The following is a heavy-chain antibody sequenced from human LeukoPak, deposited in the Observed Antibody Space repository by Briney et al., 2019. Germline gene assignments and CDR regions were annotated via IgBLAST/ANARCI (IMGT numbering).Heavy chain of an antibody. V-gene: IGHV4-30-4*01. J-gene: IGHJ6*02. CDR3: ARDLTYYYGSGSVQYYYYGMDV. D-gene: IGHD3-10*01. CDR1: GGSISSGDYY. Sequence: SQTLSLTCTVSGGSISSGDYYWSWIRQPPGKGLEWIVYIYYSGSTYYNPSLKSRVTISVNTSKNQFSLKLSSVTAADTAVYYCARDLTYYYGSGSVQYYYYGMDVWGQGTTVTVSS. CDR2: IYYSGST.